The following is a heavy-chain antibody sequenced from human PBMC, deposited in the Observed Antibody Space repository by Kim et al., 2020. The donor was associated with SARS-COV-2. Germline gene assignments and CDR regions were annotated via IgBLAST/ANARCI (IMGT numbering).Heavy chain of an antibody. CDR1: GFTVSSNY. CDR2: IYSGGST. V-gene: IGHV3-66*01. Sequence: GGSLRLSCAASGFTVSSNYMSWVRQAPGKGLEWVSVIYSGGSTYYADSVKGRFTISRDNSKNTLYLQMNSLRAEDTAVYYCARVGGSYYSYYYGMDVWGQGTTVTVSS. J-gene: IGHJ6*02. CDR3: ARVGGSYYSYYYGMDV. D-gene: IGHD1-26*01.